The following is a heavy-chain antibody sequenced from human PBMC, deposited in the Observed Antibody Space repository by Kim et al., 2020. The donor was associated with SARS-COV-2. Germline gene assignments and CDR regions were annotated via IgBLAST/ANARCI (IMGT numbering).Heavy chain of an antibody. D-gene: IGHD6-13*01. J-gene: IGHJ6*02. CDR1: GYTFTSYG. V-gene: IGHV1-18*01. CDR2: ISAYNGNT. Sequence: ASVKVSCKASGYTFTSYGISWVRQAPGQGLEWMGWISAYNGNTNYAQKLQGRVTMTTDTSTSTAYMELRSLRSDDTAVYYCARDKYAAAAPRYYYYGMDVWGQGTTVTVSS. CDR3: ARDKYAAAAPRYYYYGMDV.